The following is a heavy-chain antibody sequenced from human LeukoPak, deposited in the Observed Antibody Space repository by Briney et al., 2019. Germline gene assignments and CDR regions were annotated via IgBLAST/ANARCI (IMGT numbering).Heavy chain of an antibody. J-gene: IGHJ5*02. CDR1: GYSINSAFY. CDR3: AREGLAMVRGVIPKEAWGWFDP. Sequence: SETLSLTCTVSGYSINSAFYWGWIRVPPGKGLEWIGSVFHRGTTYYNSSLKSRVNISIDTSKNQFSLKLSSVTAADTAVYYCAREGLAMVRGVIPKEAWGWFDPWGQGTLVTVSS. V-gene: IGHV4-38-2*02. CDR2: VFHRGTT. D-gene: IGHD3-10*01.